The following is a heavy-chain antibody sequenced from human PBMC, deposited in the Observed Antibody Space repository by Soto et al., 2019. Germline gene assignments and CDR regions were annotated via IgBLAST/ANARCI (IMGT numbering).Heavy chain of an antibody. J-gene: IGHJ4*02. D-gene: IGHD6-19*01. CDR3: ARDADSSGLHY. Sequence: PGGSLRLSCAVSGLTFSTDEMNWVRQAPGKGLEWLAYISYTSTTIKYADSVKGRFTISRDNSKNTLFLQLNNLRAEDTAVYYCARDADSSGLHYWGQGILVTVSS. CDR2: ISYTSTTI. V-gene: IGHV3-48*03. CDR1: GLTFSTDE.